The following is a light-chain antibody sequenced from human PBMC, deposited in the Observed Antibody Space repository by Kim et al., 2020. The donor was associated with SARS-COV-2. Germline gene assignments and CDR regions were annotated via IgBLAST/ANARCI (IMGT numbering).Light chain of an antibody. CDR3: QQNYNIPRT. V-gene: IGKV1-39*01. CDR2: AAS. Sequence: DIQLTQSPSSLSASLGDSVTITCRTSQSVLTFLNWYQQKPRKAPKLLIFAASSLQSGVPSRFSGSGSGTDFTLTINSLQAEDFATYYCQQNYNIPRTFGQGTKVDIK. CDR1: QSVLTF. J-gene: IGKJ1*01.